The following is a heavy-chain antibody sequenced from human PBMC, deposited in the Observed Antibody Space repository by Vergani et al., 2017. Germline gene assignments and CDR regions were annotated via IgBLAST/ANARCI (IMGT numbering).Heavy chain of an antibody. Sequence: QVQLQESGPGLVKPSETLSLTCTVSGGPISSYYWSWIRQPPGKGLEWIGYIYYSGSTNYNPSLKSRVTISVDTSKNQFPLKLSSVTAADTAVYYCARGRYYDSSGYYYLFDYWGQGTLVTVSS. V-gene: IGHV4-59*01. CDR2: IYYSGST. CDR1: GGPISSYY. CDR3: ARGRYYDSSGYYYLFDY. J-gene: IGHJ4*02. D-gene: IGHD3-22*01.